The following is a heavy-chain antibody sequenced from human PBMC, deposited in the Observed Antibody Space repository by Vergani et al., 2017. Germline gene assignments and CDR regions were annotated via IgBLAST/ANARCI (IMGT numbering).Heavy chain of an antibody. D-gene: IGHD5-24*01. CDR1: GCTFSSYA. Sequence: QVQLVESGGGVVQPGRSLRLSCAASGCTFSSYAMHWVRQAPGKGLEWVAVISYDGSNKYYADSVKGRFTISRDNSKNTLYLQMNSLRAEDTAVYYCARDPLRGAATILDYWGQGTLVTVSS. CDR3: ARDPLRGAATILDY. V-gene: IGHV3-30-3*01. CDR2: ISYDGSNK. J-gene: IGHJ4*02.